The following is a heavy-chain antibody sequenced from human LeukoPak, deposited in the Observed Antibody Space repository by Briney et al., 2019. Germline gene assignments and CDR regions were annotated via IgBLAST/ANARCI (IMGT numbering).Heavy chain of an antibody. J-gene: IGHJ4*02. CDR2: ISWNSGSI. D-gene: IGHD3-10*01. Sequence: GRSLRLSCAASGFTFDDYAMHWVRQAPGKGLEWVSGISWNSGSIGYADSVKGRFTISRDNAKNSLYLQINSLRAEDTALYYCAKDSSRRYGSGSYYRLWGQGTLVTVSS. V-gene: IGHV3-9*01. CDR3: AKDSSRRYGSGSYYRL. CDR1: GFTFDDYA.